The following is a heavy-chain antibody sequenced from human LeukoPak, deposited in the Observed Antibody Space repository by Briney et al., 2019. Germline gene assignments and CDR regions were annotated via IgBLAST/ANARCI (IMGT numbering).Heavy chain of an antibody. CDR2: ISSSSSYI. D-gene: IGHD6-19*01. Sequence: GGSLRLSCAASGFTFSSYSMNWVRQAPGKGLGWVSSISSSSSYIYYADSVKGRFTISRDNAKNTLYLQMSSLGAEDTAVYYCASLIAVAGPGYWGQGTLVTVSS. CDR3: ASLIAVAGPGY. V-gene: IGHV3-21*04. J-gene: IGHJ4*02. CDR1: GFTFSSYS.